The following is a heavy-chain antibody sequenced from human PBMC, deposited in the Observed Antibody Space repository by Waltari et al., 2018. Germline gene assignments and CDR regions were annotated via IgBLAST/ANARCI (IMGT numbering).Heavy chain of an antibody. CDR3: ARVYGYSSGFDY. D-gene: IGHD6-19*01. CDR2: MNPNRGNT. CDR1: GYTFTSYD. J-gene: IGHJ4*02. Sequence: QVQLVQSGAEVKKPGASVKVSCKASGYTFTSYDINWVRQATGQGLEGMGWMNPNRGNTGYEQKFQGRVTITRNTSISTAYMELSSLRSEDTAVYYCARVYGYSSGFDYWGQGTLVTVSS. V-gene: IGHV1-8*01.